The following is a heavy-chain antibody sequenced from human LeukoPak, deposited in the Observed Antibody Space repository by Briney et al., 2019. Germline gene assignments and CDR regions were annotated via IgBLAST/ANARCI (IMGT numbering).Heavy chain of an antibody. V-gene: IGHV3-23*01. Sequence: PGGSLRLSCAVSGFIVSSNYMSWVRQAPGKGLEWVSVISGSGGSTYYADSVKGRFTISRDNSKNTLYLQMNSLRAEDTAVYYCAKPPRAIVVVTTTFFFDYWGQGTLVTVSS. CDR3: AKPPRAIVVVTTTFFFDY. CDR2: ISGSGGST. CDR1: GFIVSSNY. J-gene: IGHJ4*02. D-gene: IGHD3-22*01.